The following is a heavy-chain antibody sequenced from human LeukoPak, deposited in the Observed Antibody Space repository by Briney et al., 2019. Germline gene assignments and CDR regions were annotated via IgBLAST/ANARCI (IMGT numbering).Heavy chain of an antibody. CDR2: ISGSGGST. CDR1: GFTFSNYD. V-gene: IGHV3-23*01. CDR3: AKDRTKPEY. J-gene: IGHJ4*02. D-gene: IGHD1-1*01. Sequence: GGPLRLSCAASGFTFSNYDMSWVRQAPGKGLEWVSAISGSGGSTYYADSVKGRFTISRDNSKNTLYLQMNSLRAEDTAVYYCAKDRTKPEYWGQGTLVTVSS.